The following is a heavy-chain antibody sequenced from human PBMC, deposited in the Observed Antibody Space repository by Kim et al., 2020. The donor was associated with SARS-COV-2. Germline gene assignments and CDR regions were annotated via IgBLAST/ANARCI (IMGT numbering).Heavy chain of an antibody. D-gene: IGHD4-17*01. CDR2: GST. Sequence: GSTTYTPSLKSRVTISVDTSKNQFSLKLSSVTAADTAVYYCARGYGDYRYWGQGTLVTVSS. CDR3: ARGYGDYRY. V-gene: IGHV4-34*01. J-gene: IGHJ4*02.